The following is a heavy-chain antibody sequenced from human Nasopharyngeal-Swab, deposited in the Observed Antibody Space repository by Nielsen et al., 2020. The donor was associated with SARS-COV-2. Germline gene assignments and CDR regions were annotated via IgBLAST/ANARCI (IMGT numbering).Heavy chain of an antibody. V-gene: IGHV3-7*03. Sequence: GESLKISCAATGLSFSGYWMTWVRQAPGKGLERVANIKNDGSEKYYGDSVKGRFTISRDNAKNSLFLQMSTLRAEDTAVYYCAKITADYDFWSHQYYYYMDVWGKGTTVTVSS. CDR3: AKITADYDFWSHQYYYYMDV. J-gene: IGHJ6*03. D-gene: IGHD3-3*01. CDR2: IKNDGSEK. CDR1: GLSFSGYW.